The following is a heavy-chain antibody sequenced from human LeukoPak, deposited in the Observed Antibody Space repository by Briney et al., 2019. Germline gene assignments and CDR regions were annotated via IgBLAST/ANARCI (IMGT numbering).Heavy chain of an antibody. Sequence: GGSLRLSCAASGFTFNNYDMHWVRQPPGKGLEWVAFIRSDGSNKYYADSVKGRFTISRDNSKNTVYLQMNSLRAEDTAVYYCAREVLAGYFDYWGQGTLVTVSS. V-gene: IGHV3-30*02. CDR1: GFTFNNYD. J-gene: IGHJ4*02. CDR3: AREVLAGYFDY. CDR2: IRSDGSNK.